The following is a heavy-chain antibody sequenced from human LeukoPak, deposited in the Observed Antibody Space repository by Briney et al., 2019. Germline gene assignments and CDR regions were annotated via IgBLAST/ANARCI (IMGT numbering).Heavy chain of an antibody. J-gene: IGHJ4*02. V-gene: IGHV4-59*01. CDR1: GGSISSYY. CDR3: ARGGSQWEPFDY. CDR2: IYYSGST. Sequence: PSETLSLTCTASGGSISSYYWSWIRQPPGKGLEWIGYIYYSGSTNYNPSLKSRVTISVDTSKNQFSLKLSSVTAADTAVYYCARGGSQWEPFDYWGQGTLVTVSS. D-gene: IGHD1-26*01.